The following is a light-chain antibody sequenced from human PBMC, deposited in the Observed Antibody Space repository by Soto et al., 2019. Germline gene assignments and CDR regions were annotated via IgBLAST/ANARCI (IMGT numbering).Light chain of an antibody. J-gene: IGKJ1*01. CDR3: QQYENYWT. Sequence: DIQMTQSPSTLSATAGDRVTITCRASQSISSWLAWYQHKPGKAPKLLIYDASNLDSGVPSRFSGSGSGTEFSLPSSNLQPDDCATYYCQQYENYWTFGQGTRVEIK. CDR2: DAS. CDR1: QSISSW. V-gene: IGKV1-5*01.